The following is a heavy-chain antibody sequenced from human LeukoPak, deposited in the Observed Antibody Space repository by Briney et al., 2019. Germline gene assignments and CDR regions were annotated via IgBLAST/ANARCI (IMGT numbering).Heavy chain of an antibody. CDR3: AKDSSIAAAREYYFDY. J-gene: IGHJ4*02. CDR1: GFTFSSYG. Sequence: PGGSLRLSCAASGFTFSSYGMHWVRQAPGKGLEWVAVISYDESNKYYADSVKGRFTISRDNSKNTLYLQMNSLRAEDTAVYYCAKDSSIAAAREYYFDYWGQGTLVTVSS. D-gene: IGHD6-13*01. V-gene: IGHV3-30*18. CDR2: ISYDESNK.